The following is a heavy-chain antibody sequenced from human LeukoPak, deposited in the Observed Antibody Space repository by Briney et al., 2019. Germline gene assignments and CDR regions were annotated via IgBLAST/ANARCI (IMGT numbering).Heavy chain of an antibody. D-gene: IGHD3-22*01. J-gene: IGHJ4*02. V-gene: IGHV3-30-3*01. CDR3: TKGNNYYDNSGYYDS. CDR1: GFTFSSYA. CDR2: ISYDGSNK. Sequence: PGGSLRLSCAASGFTFSSYAMHWVRQAPGKGLEWVAVISYDGSNKYYADSVKGRFTISRDNSKNTLYLQMNSLRAEDTAIYFCTKGNNYYDNSGYYDSWGQGTLVTVSS.